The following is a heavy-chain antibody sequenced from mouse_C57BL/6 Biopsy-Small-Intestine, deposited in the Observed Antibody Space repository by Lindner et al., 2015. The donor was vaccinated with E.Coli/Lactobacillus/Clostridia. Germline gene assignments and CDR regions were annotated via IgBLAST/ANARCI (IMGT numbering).Heavy chain of an antibody. D-gene: IGHD2-5*01. CDR3: AAYYSKGDYAMDN. Sequence: VQLQESGPELVKPGASVKICCKASGYSFTGYNMNWVKQSHGKSLEWIGNINPYYGSTRYNQKFKGKATLTVDKSSGTACMQLNSLTSEDSAVYYCAAYYSKGDYAMDNWGQGTSVTVSS. V-gene: IGHV1-39*01. J-gene: IGHJ4*01. CDR1: GYSFTGYN. CDR2: INPYYGST.